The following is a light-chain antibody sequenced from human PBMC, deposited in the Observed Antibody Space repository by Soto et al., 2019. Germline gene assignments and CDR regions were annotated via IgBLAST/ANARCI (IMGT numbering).Light chain of an antibody. CDR2: GAS. V-gene: IGKV3-20*01. J-gene: IGKJ4*01. CDR1: QSVRNNY. CDR3: QQYGSSPLT. Sequence: EIVLTQSPGTLSLSPGERATLSCRTSQSVRNNYLAWYQQKPGQAPRLLIYGASSRAAGIPDRFSGGGSGTDFTLTTIRLEPEDFAVYYCQQYGSSPLTFGGGTKVEIK.